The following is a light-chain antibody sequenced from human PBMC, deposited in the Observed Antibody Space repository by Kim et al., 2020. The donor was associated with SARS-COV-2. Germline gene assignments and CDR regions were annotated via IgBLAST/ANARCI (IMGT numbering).Light chain of an antibody. CDR3: ASWESSLSAGV. Sequence: GQKVTISCSGNSSNISKNYVSWYLQLPRTAPKLLIYGSIYRPSGTPDRFSGSKSGTSSTLGIAGLQTGDEADYYCASWESSLSAGVFGTGTKVTVL. CDR2: GSI. V-gene: IGLV1-51*01. J-gene: IGLJ1*01. CDR1: SSNISKNY.